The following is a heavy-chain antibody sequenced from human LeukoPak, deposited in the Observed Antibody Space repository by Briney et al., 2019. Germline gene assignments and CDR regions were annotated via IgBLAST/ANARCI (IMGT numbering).Heavy chain of an antibody. CDR1: GFTFSSSW. V-gene: IGHV3-7*01. CDR3: ARDLAYSRLDY. D-gene: IGHD5-18*01. Sequence: LSGGSLRLSCAASGFTFSSSWMDWVRQAPGKGLEWVASINPDGNKKYSADSVKGRFTISRDNAENSLYLQMNSLRVEDTAFYYCARDLAYSRLDYWGQRMLVTVSS. J-gene: IGHJ4*02. CDR2: INPDGNKK.